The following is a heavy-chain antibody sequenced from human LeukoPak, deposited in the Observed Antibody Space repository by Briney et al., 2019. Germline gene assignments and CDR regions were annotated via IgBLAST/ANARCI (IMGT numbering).Heavy chain of an antibody. CDR3: ASSYYYGSGSYYNPDY. CDR2: ISSSSSYI. CDR1: GFTFSSYS. J-gene: IGHJ4*02. V-gene: IGHV3-21*01. Sequence: GGSLRLSCAASGFTFSSYSMNWVRQAPGKGLEWVSSISSSSSYIYYADSVKGRFTISRDNAKNSLYLQMNSLRAEDTAVYYCASSYYYGSGSYYNPDYWGQGTLVTVSS. D-gene: IGHD3-10*01.